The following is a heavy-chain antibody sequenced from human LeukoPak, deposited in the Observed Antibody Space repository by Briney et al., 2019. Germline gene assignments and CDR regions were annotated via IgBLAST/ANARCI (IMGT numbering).Heavy chain of an antibody. Sequence: GGSLRLSCAASGFTFSSYSMNWVHQAPGKGLEWVSSISSSSSYIYYADSVKGRFTISRDNAKNSLYLQMNSLRAEDTAVYYCARGMIVVPFDYWGQGTLVTVSS. CDR3: ARGMIVVPFDY. V-gene: IGHV3-21*01. D-gene: IGHD3-22*01. CDR2: ISSSSSYI. J-gene: IGHJ4*02. CDR1: GFTFSSYS.